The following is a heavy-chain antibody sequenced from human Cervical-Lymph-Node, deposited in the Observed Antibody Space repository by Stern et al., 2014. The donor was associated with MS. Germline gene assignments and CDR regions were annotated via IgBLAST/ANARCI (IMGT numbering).Heavy chain of an antibody. CDR1: GFTFSSYG. D-gene: IGHD2-15*01. J-gene: IGHJ4*02. V-gene: IGHV3-33*01. CDR2: IWDAGSNK. Sequence: EQLVESGGGGVQPGRSLRLSCAGSGFTFSSYGMHWVRQAPGKGLEWVAVIWDAGSNKYYADSVKGRFTISRDNSKNTLYLQMSSLRAEDTAVYYCARDRHDLGYCSGGSCYLPDYWGQGTLVTVSS. CDR3: ARDRHDLGYCSGGSCYLPDY.